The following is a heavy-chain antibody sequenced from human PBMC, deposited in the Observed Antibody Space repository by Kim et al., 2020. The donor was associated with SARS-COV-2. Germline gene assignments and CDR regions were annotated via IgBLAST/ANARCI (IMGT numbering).Heavy chain of an antibody. Sequence: PSLKSRVTISVDTSKNQFALKLSSVTAADTAVYYCARDFTTVTYNDAFDIWGQGTMVTVSS. J-gene: IGHJ3*02. V-gene: IGHV4-59*01. CDR3: ARDFTTVTYNDAFDI. D-gene: IGHD4-17*01.